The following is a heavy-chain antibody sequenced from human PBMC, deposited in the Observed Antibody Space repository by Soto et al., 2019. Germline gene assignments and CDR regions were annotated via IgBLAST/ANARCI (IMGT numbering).Heavy chain of an antibody. V-gene: IGHV2-5*02. Sequence: QITLKESGPTLVKPTQTLTLTCTFSGFSLSTYGMGMGWIRQPPGKAPEWLSVIYWDDDKRYSPSLKSTLTISKDTSKSQVVLTMADVEPVDTATYYCAHVFWRGIKHYFGYWGQGSLVTVSS. CDR3: AHVFWRGIKHYFGY. CDR2: IYWDDDK. J-gene: IGHJ4*02. D-gene: IGHD2-21*01. CDR1: GFSLSTYGMG.